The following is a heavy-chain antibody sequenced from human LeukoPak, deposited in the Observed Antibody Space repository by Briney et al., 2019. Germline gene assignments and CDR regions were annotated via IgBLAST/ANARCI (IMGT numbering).Heavy chain of an antibody. Sequence: SVKVSCKASGGAFSSYAISWVRQAPGQGLEWMGRIIPILGIANYAQKFQGRVTITADKSTSTAYMELSSLRSEDTAVYYCARDPHLRNYYYYGMDVWGQGTTVTVSS. CDR2: IIPILGIA. CDR1: GGAFSSYA. J-gene: IGHJ6*02. CDR3: ARDPHLRNYYYYGMDV. V-gene: IGHV1-69*04.